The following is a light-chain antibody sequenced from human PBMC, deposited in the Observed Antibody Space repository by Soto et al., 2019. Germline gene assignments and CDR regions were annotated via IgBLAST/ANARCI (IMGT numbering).Light chain of an antibody. CDR1: QSISRY. Sequence: DIQMTQSPSSLSASVGDRVTITCRASQSISRYLNWYQQKPGKAPKLLIYAASTLQSGVPSRFSGSGSGTDFTLTISSLQPEDFATYSCQQTSSTVFTFDPGTKVDIK. V-gene: IGKV1-39*01. J-gene: IGKJ3*01. CDR3: QQTSSTVFT. CDR2: AAS.